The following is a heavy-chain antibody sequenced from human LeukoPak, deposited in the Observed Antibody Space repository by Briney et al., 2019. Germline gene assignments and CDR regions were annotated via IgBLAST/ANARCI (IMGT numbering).Heavy chain of an antibody. V-gene: IGHV4-30-4*01. Sequence: PSEALSLTCTVSGASISSGDYYWSWLRQPPGKGLEWIGRIYHSGSAYYNPSLKSRVTISVDASKNQFSLNLSSVTAADTAVYYCARAVGYGSSSPLNWFDPWGQGTLVTVSS. CDR3: ARAVGYGSSSPLNWFDP. CDR2: IYHSGSA. J-gene: IGHJ5*02. CDR1: GASISSGDYY. D-gene: IGHD3-10*01.